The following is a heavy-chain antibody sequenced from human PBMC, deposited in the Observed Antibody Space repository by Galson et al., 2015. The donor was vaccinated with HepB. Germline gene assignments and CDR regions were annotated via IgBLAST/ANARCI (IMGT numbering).Heavy chain of an antibody. D-gene: IGHD6-19*01. CDR2: IYSGGST. V-gene: IGHV3-53*01. CDR1: GFTVSSNY. CDR3: ARALQVIAVAGTWFDY. Sequence: SLRLSCAASGFTVSSNYMSWVRQAPGKGLEWVSVIYSGGSTYYADSVKGRFTISRDNSKNTLYLQMNSLRAEDTAVYYCARALQVIAVAGTWFDYWGQGTLVTVSS. J-gene: IGHJ4*02.